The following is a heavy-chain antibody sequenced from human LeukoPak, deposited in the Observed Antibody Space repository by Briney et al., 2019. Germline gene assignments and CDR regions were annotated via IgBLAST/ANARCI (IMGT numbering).Heavy chain of an antibody. D-gene: IGHD3-10*01. CDR2: IKSKADGETT. Sequence: NPGGSLRLSCAASGFTFTNAWMTWVRQAPGKGLEWVGRIKSKADGETTDYAAPVKGRFTMSRDDSKATLYLQMNSLKAEDTAVYYCTTDLGITMIRGVIVYWGQGALVTVSS. V-gene: IGHV3-15*01. J-gene: IGHJ4*02. CDR1: GFTFTNAW. CDR3: TTDLGITMIRGVIVY.